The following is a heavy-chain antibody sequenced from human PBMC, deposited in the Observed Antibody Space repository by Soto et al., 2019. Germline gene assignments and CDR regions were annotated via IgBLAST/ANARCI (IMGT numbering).Heavy chain of an antibody. CDR1: GGSISSYY. Sequence: SETLSLTCTVSGGSISSYYWSWIRQPAGKGLEWIGRIYTSGSTNYNPSLKSRVTMSVDTSKNQFSLKLSSVTAADTAVYYCAREWNYDFWSGYYQRGYYGMDVWGQGTTVTV. V-gene: IGHV4-4*07. D-gene: IGHD3-3*01. CDR2: IYTSGST. CDR3: AREWNYDFWSGYYQRGYYGMDV. J-gene: IGHJ6*02.